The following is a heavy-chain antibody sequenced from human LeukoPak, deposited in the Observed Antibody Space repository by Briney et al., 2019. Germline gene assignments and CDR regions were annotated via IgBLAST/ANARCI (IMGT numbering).Heavy chain of an antibody. CDR2: ISSSGSTI. J-gene: IGHJ4*02. V-gene: IGHV3-11*01. CDR3: ARDWGEDTVVTPLDY. Sequence: GGSLRLSCAASGFTFSDYYMSWIRQAPGKGLEWVSYISSSGSTIYYADSVKGRFTISRDNAKNSLYLQMNSLRAEDTAVYYCARDWGEDTVVTPLDYWGQGTLVTVSS. CDR1: GFTFSDYY. D-gene: IGHD4-23*01.